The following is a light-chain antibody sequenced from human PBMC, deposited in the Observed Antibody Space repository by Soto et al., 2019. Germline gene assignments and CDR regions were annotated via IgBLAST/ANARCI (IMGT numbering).Light chain of an antibody. CDR2: HVT. J-gene: IGLJ2*01. V-gene: IGLV2-14*01. CDR1: SSDVGGYNY. Sequence: QSVLTQPASVSGSPGQSITISCTGTSSDVGGYNYVSWYRQRPGKAPKLLIYHVTHRPSGVSNRFSGSKSGNTASLTISGLQAEDEADYYCTSYTSSSNFDVIFGGGTKVTVL. CDR3: TSYTSSSNFDVI.